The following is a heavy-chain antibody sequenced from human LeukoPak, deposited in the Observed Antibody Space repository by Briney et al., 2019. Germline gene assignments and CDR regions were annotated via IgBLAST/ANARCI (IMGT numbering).Heavy chain of an antibody. Sequence: ASVKVSCKASGYSFTNYAMNWVRQAPGQGLEWMGWIHPSTGNPTYAQGFTGRFVFSLDTSVSTAYLQISSLKAEDTAVYFCARAFQSLGGLSLPDYWGQGTLLTVSS. J-gene: IGHJ4*02. V-gene: IGHV7-4-1*02. CDR2: IHPSTGNP. CDR3: ARAFQSLGGLSLPDY. CDR1: GYSFTNYA. D-gene: IGHD3-16*02.